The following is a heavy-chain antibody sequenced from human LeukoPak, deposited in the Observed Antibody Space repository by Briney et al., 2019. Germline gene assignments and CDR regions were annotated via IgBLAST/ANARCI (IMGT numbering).Heavy chain of an antibody. J-gene: IGHJ5*02. Sequence: SVKVSCKASVGTFSSYAISWVRQAPGQGLDWMGGIIPIFGTANYAQKFQGRVTITTDESTSTAYMELSSLRSEDTAVYYCARGSRSYGSLRGFDPWGQGTLVTVSS. CDR1: VGTFSSYA. CDR3: ARGSRSYGSLRGFDP. V-gene: IGHV1-69*05. D-gene: IGHD5-18*01. CDR2: IIPIFGTA.